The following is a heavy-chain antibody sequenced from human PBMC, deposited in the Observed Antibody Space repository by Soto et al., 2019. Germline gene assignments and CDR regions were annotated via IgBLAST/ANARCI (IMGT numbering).Heavy chain of an antibody. CDR3: ARHPVRAFRFDY. CDR1: GGSISSSSYY. J-gene: IGHJ4*02. CDR2: IYYSGST. V-gene: IGHV4-39*01. Sequence: SETLSLTCTVSGGSISSSSYYWGWIRQPPGKGLEWIGSIYYSGSTYYNPSLKSRVTISVDTSKNQFPLKLSSVTAADTAVYYCARHPVRAFRFDYWGQGTLVTVSS.